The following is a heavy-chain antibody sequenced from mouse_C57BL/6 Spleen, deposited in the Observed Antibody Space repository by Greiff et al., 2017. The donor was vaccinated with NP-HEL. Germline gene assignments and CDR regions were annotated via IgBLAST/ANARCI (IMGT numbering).Heavy chain of an antibody. J-gene: IGHJ3*01. V-gene: IGHV5-4*01. CDR3: ARDRDYGSSPFAY. CDR2: ISDGGSYT. D-gene: IGHD1-1*01. Sequence: VQLQQSGGGLVKPGGSLKLSCAASGFTFSSYAMSWVRQTPEKRLEWVATISDGGSYTYYPDNVKGRFTISRDNAKNNLYLQMSHLKSGDTAMYYCARDRDYGSSPFAYWGQGTLIAVSA. CDR1: GFTFSSYA.